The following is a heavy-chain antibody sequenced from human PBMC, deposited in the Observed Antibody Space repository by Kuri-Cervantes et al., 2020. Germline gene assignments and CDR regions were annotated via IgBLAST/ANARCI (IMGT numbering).Heavy chain of an antibody. Sequence: GESLRLSCAASGFTFSSYGMHWVRQAPGKGLEWVAVIWYDGSNKYYADSVKGRFTISRDNSKNTLYLRMNSLRAEDTAVYYCARRTVPLFPSSGWYYFDYWGQGTLVTVSS. J-gene: IGHJ4*02. CDR2: IWYDGSNK. D-gene: IGHD6-19*01. CDR1: GFTFSSYG. V-gene: IGHV3-33*01. CDR3: ARRTVPLFPSSGWYYFDY.